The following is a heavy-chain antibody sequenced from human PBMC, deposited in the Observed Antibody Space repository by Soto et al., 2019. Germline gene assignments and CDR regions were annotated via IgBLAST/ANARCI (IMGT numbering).Heavy chain of an antibody. V-gene: IGHV3-7*01. CDR2: IRQDGRDQ. D-gene: IGHD5-12*01. Sequence: ASGSLRLSCAASGFTFSSYWMSWVRQAQEKGMEWEANIRQDGRDQNYVDSVKGRFTISRDNAKNALYLQMNSLRVEDTAVYYCAGDPGYYCHLCGRGTLVTV. CDR3: AGDPGYYCHL. J-gene: IGHJ2*01. CDR1: GFTFSSYW.